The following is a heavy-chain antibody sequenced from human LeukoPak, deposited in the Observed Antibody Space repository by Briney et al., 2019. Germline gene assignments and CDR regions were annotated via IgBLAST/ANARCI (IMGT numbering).Heavy chain of an antibody. D-gene: IGHD2-2*01. Sequence: ASVKVSCKASGYTFINFYMHWVRQAPGQGLEWMGIINPSGGSTSYAQKFQGRVTMTRDTSTSTVYMELSSLRSEDTAVYYCARDMGSKDIVVVPAAPRGAFDIWGQGTMVTVSS. V-gene: IGHV1-46*01. CDR1: GYTFINFY. CDR3: ARDMGSKDIVVVPAAPRGAFDI. CDR2: INPSGGST. J-gene: IGHJ3*02.